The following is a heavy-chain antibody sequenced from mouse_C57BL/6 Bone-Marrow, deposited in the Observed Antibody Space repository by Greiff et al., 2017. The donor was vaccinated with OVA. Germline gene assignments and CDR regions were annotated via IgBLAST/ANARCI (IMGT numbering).Heavy chain of an antibody. J-gene: IGHJ4*01. Sequence: EVQLQQSGAELVRPGSSVKLSCKTSGYTFTSYGINWVKQRPGQGLEWIGYIYIGDGYTEYNDKFKGKATLTSDTSSSTAYMQLSSLTSEASALYFWGREETESGDYWGQGTSVTVSS. CDR3: GREETESGDY. D-gene: IGHD1-3*01. CDR2: IYIGDGYT. CDR1: GYTFTSYG. V-gene: IGHV1-58*01.